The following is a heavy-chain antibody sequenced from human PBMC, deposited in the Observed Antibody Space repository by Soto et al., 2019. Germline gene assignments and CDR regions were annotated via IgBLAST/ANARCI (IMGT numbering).Heavy chain of an antibody. Sequence: EVQVVESGGGLVQPGRSLRLSCAASGFTFDDYAMHWVRQRPGRGLEWVSGITWNSDEIGYPDSVKGRFSISRDNAKKYLYLQMNSLRPDDTALYYCAASRGFDSSGYSGYYYGMDVWGQGTTVTVSS. V-gene: IGHV3-9*01. CDR2: ITWNSDEI. CDR3: AASRGFDSSGYSGYYYGMDV. D-gene: IGHD3-22*01. CDR1: GFTFDDYA. J-gene: IGHJ6*02.